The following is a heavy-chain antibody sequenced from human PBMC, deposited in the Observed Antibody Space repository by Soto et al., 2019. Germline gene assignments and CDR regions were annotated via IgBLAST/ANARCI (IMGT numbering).Heavy chain of an antibody. D-gene: IGHD2-2*01. Sequence: GASVKVSCKASGYTFTGYYIHWVRQAPGQGLEWMGWINPDSGGTDYAQKFQGRVTMTRDTSIRTAYMGLSRLTSDDTAVYYCARTRSTQTPYFDHWGQGALVTVSS. J-gene: IGHJ4*02. CDR3: ARTRSTQTPYFDH. CDR1: GYTFTGYY. V-gene: IGHV1-2*02. CDR2: INPDSGGT.